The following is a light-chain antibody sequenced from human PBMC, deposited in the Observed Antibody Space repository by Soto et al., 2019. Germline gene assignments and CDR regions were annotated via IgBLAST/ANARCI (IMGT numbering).Light chain of an antibody. V-gene: IGKV3-15*01. J-gene: IGKJ3*01. CDR2: GAS. CDR3: QQYNNWPPG. CDR1: QSVGSN. Sequence: EIVMTQSPATLSVSPGERATLSCRASQSVGSNLAWFQQKPGQTPRLLIYGASTRATGIPARFTGSGSGTEFTLTISSLKSEDFAVYSCQQYNNWPPGFGPGTKVDIQ.